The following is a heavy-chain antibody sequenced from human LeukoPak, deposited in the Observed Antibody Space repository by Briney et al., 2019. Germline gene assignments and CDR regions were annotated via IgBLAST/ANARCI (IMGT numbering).Heavy chain of an antibody. Sequence: ASVKVSCKASGYTFTGYYMHWVRQAPGQGLEWMGWINPNSGGTNYAQKFQGRVTMTRDTSISTAYMELSSLRSEDTAVYYCARDPGAVAGTWGQGTLVTVSS. CDR1: GYTFTGYY. V-gene: IGHV1-2*02. J-gene: IGHJ5*02. CDR3: ARDPGAVAGT. CDR2: INPNSGGT. D-gene: IGHD6-19*01.